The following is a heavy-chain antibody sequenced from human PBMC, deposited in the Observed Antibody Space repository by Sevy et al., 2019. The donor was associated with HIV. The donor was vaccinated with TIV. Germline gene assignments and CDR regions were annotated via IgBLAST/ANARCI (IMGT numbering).Heavy chain of an antibody. V-gene: IGHV3-23*01. Sequence: GGSLRLSCAASGFTLSDSAMSWVRQAPGKGLEWISGISTSGGNTYYPDSVTGRFTISGDISKNTLYLQMNSLRVEDTAVYYCARILPVACTLFGRRVFDFWGQGTMVRVSS. CDR2: ISTSGGNT. D-gene: IGHD6-19*01. CDR3: ARILPVACTLFGRRVFDF. CDR1: GFTLSDSA. J-gene: IGHJ3*01.